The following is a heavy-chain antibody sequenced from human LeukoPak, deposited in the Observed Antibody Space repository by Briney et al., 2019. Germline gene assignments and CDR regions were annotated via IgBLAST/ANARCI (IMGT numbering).Heavy chain of an antibody. D-gene: IGHD3-22*01. CDR2: IYTSGST. CDR1: GGSISSSNW. Sequence: SGTLSLTCTVSGGSISSSNWWSWVRQPPGKGLEWIGRIYTSGSTNNNPSLKSRVTISVDTSKNQFSLKLSSVTAADTAVYYCARGPDYYDSSGYCDYWGQGTLVTVSS. J-gene: IGHJ4*02. V-gene: IGHV4-4*02. CDR3: ARGPDYYDSSGYCDY.